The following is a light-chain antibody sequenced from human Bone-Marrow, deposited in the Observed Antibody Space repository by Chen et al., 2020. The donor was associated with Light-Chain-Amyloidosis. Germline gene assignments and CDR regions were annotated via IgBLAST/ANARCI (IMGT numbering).Light chain of an antibody. CDR2: DVS. CDR1: SSDVGGYNY. CDR3: SSYTSSSTLYV. Sequence: QSALTQPASVSGSPGPSITLSCTGTSSDVGGYNYVSWYQQHPGKAPKLMIYDVSNRPSGVSNRFSGSKSGNTASLTISGLQAEDEADYYCSSYTSSSTLYVFGTGTKVTVL. J-gene: IGLJ1*01. V-gene: IGLV2-14*01.